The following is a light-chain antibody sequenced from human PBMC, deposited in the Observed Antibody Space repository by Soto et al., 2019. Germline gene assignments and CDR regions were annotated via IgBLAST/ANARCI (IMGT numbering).Light chain of an antibody. CDR3: SLYTSGNTLV. CDR2: DVS. V-gene: IGLV2-14*03. CDR1: SSDVGGYNY. Sequence: QSALTQPASVSGSPGQSITISCTGTSSDVGGYNYVSWYQHHPGKAPKLMIYDVSYRPSGVSNRFSGSKSGNTASLTISGLQAEDEADYYCSLYTSGNTLVFGGGTKLTVL. J-gene: IGLJ2*01.